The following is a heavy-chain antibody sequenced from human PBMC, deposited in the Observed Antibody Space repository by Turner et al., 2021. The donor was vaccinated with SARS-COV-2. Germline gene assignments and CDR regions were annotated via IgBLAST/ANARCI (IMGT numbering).Heavy chain of an antibody. CDR3: ARVAAGPFWYFDL. CDR1: GYTFTSYN. J-gene: IGHJ2*01. V-gene: IGHV1-46*03. CDR2: LNPMAVST. D-gene: IGHD6-13*01. Sequence: QVHLVQSGAEVKKPGASVTLSCTASGYTFTSYNMHWVRQAPGQGTEWMAMLNPMAVSTLFAQKFQGRVTVTGDTSTSTVSMELSSLTSEDTAVYYCARVAAGPFWYFDLWGRGTLVTVSS.